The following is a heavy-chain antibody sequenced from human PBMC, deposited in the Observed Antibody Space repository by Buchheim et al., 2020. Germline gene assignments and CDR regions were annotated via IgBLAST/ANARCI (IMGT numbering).Heavy chain of an antibody. CDR1: GGSISSSSYY. CDR3: ARISGSYWY. J-gene: IGHJ4*02. V-gene: IGHV4-39*07. D-gene: IGHD1-26*01. CDR2: IYYSGST. Sequence: QLQLQESGPGLVKPSETLSLTCTVSGGSISSSSYYWGWISQPPGKGLEWIGSIYYSGSTSYNPSLKSRVTISVDTSKNQFSLKLSSVTAADTAVYYCARISGSYWYWGQGTL.